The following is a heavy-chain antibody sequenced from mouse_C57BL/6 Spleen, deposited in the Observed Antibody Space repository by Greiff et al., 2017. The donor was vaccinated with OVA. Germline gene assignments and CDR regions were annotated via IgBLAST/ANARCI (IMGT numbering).Heavy chain of an antibody. Sequence: EVQLQQSGPELVKPGASVKIPCKASGYTFTDYNMDWVKQSHGKSLEWIGDINPNTGGTIYNQKFKGKATLTVDKSSSTAYMELRSLTSEDTAVYYCARPITTVVGGWYFDVWGTGTTVTVSS. CDR1: GYTFTDYN. D-gene: IGHD1-1*01. J-gene: IGHJ1*03. V-gene: IGHV1-18*01. CDR2: INPNTGGT. CDR3: ARPITTVVGGWYFDV.